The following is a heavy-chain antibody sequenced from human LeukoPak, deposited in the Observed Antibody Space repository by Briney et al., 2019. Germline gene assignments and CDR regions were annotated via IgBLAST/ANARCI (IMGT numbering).Heavy chain of an antibody. CDR2: INPRGGST. CDR1: GYTFISYY. D-gene: IGHD6-19*01. CDR3: ARDEGSSGLFDY. Sequence: ASVKVSCKSSGYTFISYYIYWVRQAASQGLEGMGIINPRGGSTTDAQKFQGRVTMTRDTPTSTVYMEMSSMRSEDTAVYYCARDEGSSGLFDYWGQGTLVTVSS. J-gene: IGHJ4*02. V-gene: IGHV1-46*01.